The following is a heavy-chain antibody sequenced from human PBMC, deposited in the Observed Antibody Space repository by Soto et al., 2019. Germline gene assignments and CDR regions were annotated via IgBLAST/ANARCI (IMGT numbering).Heavy chain of an antibody. Sequence: SVKVSCKASGGTFSSYAISWVRQAPGQGLEWMGGIIPIFGTANYAQKFQGRVTITADESTSTAYMELSSLRSEDTAVYYCARTPGIVVAATFVYSYGMDVWGQGTLATVS. V-gene: IGHV1-69*13. CDR3: ARTPGIVVAATFVYSYGMDV. J-gene: IGHJ6*02. CDR1: GGTFSSYA. CDR2: IIPIFGTA. D-gene: IGHD2-15*01.